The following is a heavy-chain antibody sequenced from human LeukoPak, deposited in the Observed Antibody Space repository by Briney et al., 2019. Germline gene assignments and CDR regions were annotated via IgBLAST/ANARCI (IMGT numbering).Heavy chain of an antibody. V-gene: IGHV4-34*01. Sequence: KPSGTLSLTCAVYGGSFSGYYWSWIRQPPGKGLEWIGEINHSGSTNYNPSLKSRVTISVDTSKNQFSLKLSSVTAADTAVYYCARVRPHDYSNPAFDYWGQGTLVTVSS. CDR2: INHSGST. CDR1: GGSFSGYY. CDR3: ARVRPHDYSNPAFDY. D-gene: IGHD4-11*01. J-gene: IGHJ4*02.